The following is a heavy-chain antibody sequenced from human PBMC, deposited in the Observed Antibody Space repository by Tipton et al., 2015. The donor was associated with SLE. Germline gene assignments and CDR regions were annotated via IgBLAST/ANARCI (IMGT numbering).Heavy chain of an antibody. J-gene: IGHJ5*02. CDR3: ARTETNWFDP. V-gene: IGHV1-18*01. CDR1: GYTFTNYG. CDR2: ISGYNGNT. Sequence: QLVQSGAEVKKPGASVKVSCKTSGYTFTNYGISWVRQAPGQGLEWMGWISGYNGNTNYAQNLQGRVTLTTDTSTSTAYMELRSLRSGDTAVYYCARTETNWFDPWGQGTLVTVSS.